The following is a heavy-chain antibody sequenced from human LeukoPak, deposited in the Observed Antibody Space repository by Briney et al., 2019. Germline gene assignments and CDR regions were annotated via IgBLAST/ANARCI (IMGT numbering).Heavy chain of an antibody. CDR3: AKSPPDNYHYYYGMDV. D-gene: IGHD5-24*01. CDR1: GFTFSNYA. J-gene: IGHJ6*02. CDR2: ISGSGDST. V-gene: IGHV3-23*01. Sequence: PGGSLRLSCAASGFTFSNYAMTWVRQAPGKGLEWVSAISGSGDSTYYADSVKGRFTISRDNSKNTLYLQMSSLRAEDTAVYHSAKSPPDNYHYYYGMDVWGQGTTVTVSS.